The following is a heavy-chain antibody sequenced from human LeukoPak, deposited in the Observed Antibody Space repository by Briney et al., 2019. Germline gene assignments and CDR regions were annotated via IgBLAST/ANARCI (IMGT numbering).Heavy chain of an antibody. CDR1: GFTFSTYG. CDR3: AKRRGITDRPIY. D-gene: IGHD6-13*01. J-gene: IGHJ4*02. V-gene: IGHV3-23*01. CDR2: TSDSGGST. Sequence: GGSLRLSCAASGFTFSTYGMSWVRQAPGKGLEWVSHTSDSGGSTNYADSVKGWFTISRDNSKNTLYLQMNSLRAEDTAVYYCAKRRGITDRPIYWGQGTLVTVSS.